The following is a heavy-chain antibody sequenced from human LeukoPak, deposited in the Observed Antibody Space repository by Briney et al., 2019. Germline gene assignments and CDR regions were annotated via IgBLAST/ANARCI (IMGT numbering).Heavy chain of an antibody. CDR2: ISAYNGNT. Sequence: GASVKVSCKASGYTFTSYGISWVRQAPGQGLEWMGWISAYNGNTNYAQKLQGRVTMTTDTSTSTAYMELRSLRSDDTAVYYCARDSATVTQTLGFDPWGQGTLVAVSS. CDR1: GYTFTSYG. V-gene: IGHV1-18*01. D-gene: IGHD4-17*01. J-gene: IGHJ5*02. CDR3: ARDSATVTQTLGFDP.